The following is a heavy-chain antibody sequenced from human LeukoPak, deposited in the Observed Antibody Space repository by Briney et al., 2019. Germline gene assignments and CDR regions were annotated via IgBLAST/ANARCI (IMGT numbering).Heavy chain of an antibody. J-gene: IGHJ4*02. V-gene: IGHV1-8*02. CDR3: ARGNGDFIY. CDR1: GYTFTSYA. D-gene: IGHD4-17*01. CDR2: MNPDSGKA. Sequence: ASVKVSCKASGYTFTSYAMNWVRQATGQGLEWMGWMNPDSGKAGYAQKFQGRVTMTRNTSISTAYMELSSLRSEDTAVYYCARGNGDFIYWGQGTLVTVSS.